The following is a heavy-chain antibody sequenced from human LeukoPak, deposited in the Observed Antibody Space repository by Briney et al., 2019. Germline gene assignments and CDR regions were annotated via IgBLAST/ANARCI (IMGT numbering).Heavy chain of an antibody. D-gene: IGHD2-21*01. V-gene: IGHV1-46*01. CDR1: GYTFTSNY. CDR2: INPSGGST. CDR3: AIPPRKDGAFDI. Sequence: ASVKVSCKASGYTFTSNYIHWVRQAPGQGLEWMGIINPSGGSTSYAQKFQGRVTMTRDTSTSTVYMELSSLRSEDTAVYYCAIPPRKDGAFDIWGQGTMVTVSS. J-gene: IGHJ3*02.